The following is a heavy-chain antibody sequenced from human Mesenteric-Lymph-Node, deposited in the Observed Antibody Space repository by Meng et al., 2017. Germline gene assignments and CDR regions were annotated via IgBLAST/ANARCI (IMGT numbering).Heavy chain of an antibody. J-gene: IGHJ4*02. CDR3: ARTTTMPPAMVPDFDY. D-gene: IGHD3-10*01. V-gene: IGHV2-5*02. Sequence: ITLMGSCRPPVKPTQTLTLTCTFSGFSLSTSGVGVGWIRQPPGKALEWLALIYWDDDKRYRPSLKSRLTITKDTSKNQVVLRMSNMDPVDTGTYYCARTTTMPPAMVPDFDYWGQGTLVTVSS. CDR2: IYWDDDK. CDR1: GFSLSTSGVG.